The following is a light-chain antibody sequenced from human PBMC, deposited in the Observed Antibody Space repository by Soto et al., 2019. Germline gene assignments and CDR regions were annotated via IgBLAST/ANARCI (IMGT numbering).Light chain of an antibody. V-gene: IGLV2-14*01. Sequence: QYALTQPASVSGSPEQSITISCTGTSSDVGGYNYVSWYQQHPGKAPKLMIYEVSNRPSGVSNRFSGSKSGNTASLTISGLQAEDEADYYCSSYTSSSTLVFGTGTKVTVL. CDR3: SSYTSSSTLV. CDR2: EVS. J-gene: IGLJ1*01. CDR1: SSDVGGYNY.